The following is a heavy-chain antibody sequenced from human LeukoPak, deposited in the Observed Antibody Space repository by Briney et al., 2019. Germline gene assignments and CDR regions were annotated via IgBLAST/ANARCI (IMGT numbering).Heavy chain of an antibody. V-gene: IGHV3-23*01. CDR2: ISGSGGST. Sequence: VGSLRLSCAASGFTFSSDAMRWVCQAPGEGLEWVSAISGSGGSTYYADSVKGRFTISRDNSKNTLYLQMNSLRAEDTAVYYCARQYYYDSSGYYSKVDAFDIWGQGTMVTVSS. CDR3: ARQYYYDSSGYYSKVDAFDI. CDR1: GFTFSSDA. D-gene: IGHD3-22*01. J-gene: IGHJ3*02.